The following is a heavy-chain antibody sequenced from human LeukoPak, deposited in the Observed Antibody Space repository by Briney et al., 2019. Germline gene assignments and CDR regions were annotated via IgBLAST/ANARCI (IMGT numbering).Heavy chain of an antibody. J-gene: IGHJ3*01. CDR1: AGSISTYY. CDR2: INHRGNI. Sequence: PSETLSLTCTVTAGSISTYYWSCIRQTPGKGLEWIGHINHRGNIKYNPSLKSRVSLSMDTSKNQFSLKVSSVTAADTAVYYCARGGAQWLVEEAFDFWGRGTMVTVSS. D-gene: IGHD6-19*01. V-gene: IGHV4-59*01. CDR3: ARGGAQWLVEEAFDF.